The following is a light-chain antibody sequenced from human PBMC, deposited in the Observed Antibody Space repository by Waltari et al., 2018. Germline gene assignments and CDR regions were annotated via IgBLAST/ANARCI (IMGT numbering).Light chain of an antibody. V-gene: IGKV3-20*01. J-gene: IGKJ1*01. CDR1: QSVSSSY. Sequence: EIVLTQSPGTLSLSPGERATLSRRASQSVSSSYLAWYPHKPGQAPRLLIYGASSRATGIPDRFSGSGSGKDFTLTISRLEREDFAVYYCQQYGSSPWTFGQGTKVEIK. CDR2: GAS. CDR3: QQYGSSPWT.